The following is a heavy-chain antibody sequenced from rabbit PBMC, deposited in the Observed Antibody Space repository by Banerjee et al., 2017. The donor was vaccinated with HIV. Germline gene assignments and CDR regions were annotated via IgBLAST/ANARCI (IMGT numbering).Heavy chain of an antibody. CDR3: ARVLVEYDYGMDL. Sequence: QEQLEESGGDLVKPEGSLTLTCTASGFTLSTYWMSWVRQAPGKGPEWIACIYGGSSGATDYARRAKGRFTISETSSTTVTLQMTSLAAADTASYFCARVLVEYDYGMDLWGPGTLVTVS. CDR1: GFTLSTYW. V-gene: IGHV1S45*01. J-gene: IGHJ6*01. D-gene: IGHD4-2*01. CDR2: IYGGSSGAT.